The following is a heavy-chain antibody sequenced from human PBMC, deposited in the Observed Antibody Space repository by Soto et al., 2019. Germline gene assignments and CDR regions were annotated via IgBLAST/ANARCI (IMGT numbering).Heavy chain of an antibody. Sequence: GGSLRLSCAASGFTFSSYGMHWVRQAPGKGLEWVAVISYDGSNKYYADSVKGRFTISRDNSKNTLYLQMNSLRAEDTAVYYCASYSGYPEASLYYYYGMDVWGQGTTVTVSS. CDR2: ISYDGSNK. D-gene: IGHD5-12*01. CDR1: GFTFSSYG. CDR3: ASYSGYPEASLYYYYGMDV. V-gene: IGHV3-30*03. J-gene: IGHJ6*02.